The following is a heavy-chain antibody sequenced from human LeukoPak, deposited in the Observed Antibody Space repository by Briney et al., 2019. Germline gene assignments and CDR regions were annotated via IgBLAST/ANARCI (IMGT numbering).Heavy chain of an antibody. J-gene: IGHJ4*02. CDR3: AKDTSSSDYAYYFDY. Sequence: PGGSLRLSCAASGFTFDDYAMHWVRQAPGKGLEWVSLISGDGGSTYYADSVKGRFTISRDNSKNSLYLQMNSLRTEDTALYYCAKDTSSSDYAYYFDYWGQGTLVTVFS. V-gene: IGHV3-43*02. CDR2: ISGDGGST. D-gene: IGHD5-12*01. CDR1: GFTFDDYA.